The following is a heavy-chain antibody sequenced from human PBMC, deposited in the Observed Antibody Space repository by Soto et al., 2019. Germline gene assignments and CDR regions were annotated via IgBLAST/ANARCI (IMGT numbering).Heavy chain of an antibody. Sequence: PGGSLRLSCEVSGFRFTSYGMDWVRQGPGKGLEWVSTIGRGGDTFYADSVKGRFTISRDNSKNTLFLQMNSLRAEDTALYFCAKDGTTAGIHYYAMDVWGQGTTVTVSS. CDR1: GFRFTSYG. CDR3: AKDGTTAGIHYYAMDV. V-gene: IGHV3-23*01. D-gene: IGHD2-2*02. J-gene: IGHJ6*02. CDR2: IGRGGDT.